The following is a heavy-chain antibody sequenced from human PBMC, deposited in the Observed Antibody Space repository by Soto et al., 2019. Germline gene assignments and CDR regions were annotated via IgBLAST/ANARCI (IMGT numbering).Heavy chain of an antibody. V-gene: IGHV1-69*01. CDR1: GGTFSSYA. Sequence: QVQLVQSGAEVKKPGSSVKVSCKASGGTFSSYAISWVLQAPGQGLEWMGGIIPIFGTANYAQKFQGRVTITADESTSTAYMELSSLRSEDTAVYYCASGAKAGPAALPYYYGMDVWGQGTTVTVSS. CDR3: ASGAKAGPAALPYYYGMDV. J-gene: IGHJ6*02. CDR2: IIPIFGTA. D-gene: IGHD2-2*01.